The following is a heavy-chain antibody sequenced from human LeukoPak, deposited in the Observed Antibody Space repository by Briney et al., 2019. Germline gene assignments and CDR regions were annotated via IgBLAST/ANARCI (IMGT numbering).Heavy chain of an antibody. CDR3: ARNYDSSRGGFDY. CDR2: IIPILGIA. D-gene: IGHD3-22*01. CDR1: GYTFTGYY. V-gene: IGHV1-69*02. Sequence: SVKVSCKASGYTFTGYYMHWVRQAPGQGLEWVRRIIPILGIANYAQKFQGRVTITADKSTSTAYMELSSLRSEDTAVYYCARNYDSSRGGFDYWGQGTLVTVSS. J-gene: IGHJ4*02.